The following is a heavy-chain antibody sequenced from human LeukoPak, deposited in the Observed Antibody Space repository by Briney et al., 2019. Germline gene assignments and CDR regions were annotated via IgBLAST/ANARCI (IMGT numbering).Heavy chain of an antibody. J-gene: IGHJ5*02. CDR2: MNPNSGNT. V-gene: IGHV1-8*01. Sequence: ASVKVSCKASGYTFTSHDINWVRQATGQGLEWMGWMNPNSGNTGYAQKFQGRVTMTRNISISTVYMELNSLRSEDTAVYYCARVATISRMRNNWFDPWGQGTLVTVSS. D-gene: IGHD5-12*01. CDR3: ARVATISRMRNNWFDP. CDR1: GYTFTSHD.